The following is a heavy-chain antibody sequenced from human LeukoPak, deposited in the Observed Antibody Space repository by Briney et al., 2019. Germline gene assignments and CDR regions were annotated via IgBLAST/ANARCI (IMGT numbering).Heavy chain of an antibody. J-gene: IGHJ4*02. CDR1: GFTFSSYE. CDR3: VRDLAGSRDK. V-gene: IGHV3-48*03. Sequence: PGGSLRLSCAASGFTFSSYEMNWVRQAPGKGLEWVSYISSSGSTIYYADSVKGRFTISRDNAKNSLYLQMNSLRAEDTAVYYCVRDLAGSRDKWGQGTLVTVSS. CDR2: ISSSGSTI. D-gene: IGHD2-15*01.